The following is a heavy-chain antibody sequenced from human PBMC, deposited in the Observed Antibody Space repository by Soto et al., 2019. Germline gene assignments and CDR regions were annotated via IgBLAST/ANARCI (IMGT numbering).Heavy chain of an antibody. J-gene: IGHJ6*02. CDR2: IYYSGST. CDR3: ARGQLSGSYFNYYYGMDV. V-gene: IGHV4-59*01. Sequence: PSETLSLTCTVSGGSISSYYWSWIRQPPGKGLEWIGYIYYSGSTNYNPSLKSRVTISVDTSKNQFSLKLSSVTAADTAVYYCARGQLSGSYFNYYYGMDVWGQGTTVTVSS. D-gene: IGHD1-26*01. CDR1: GGSISSYY.